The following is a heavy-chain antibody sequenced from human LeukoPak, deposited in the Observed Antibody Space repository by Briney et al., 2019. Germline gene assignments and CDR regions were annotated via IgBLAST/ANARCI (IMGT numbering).Heavy chain of an antibody. CDR1: GFTFSSYA. Sequence: PGGSLRLSCAASGFTFSSYAMNWVRQAPGKGLEWVSAISGSGNRAYYAGSVKGRFTISRDNSKNTLYLQMNSLTAEDTALYYCAKDETKYTNNWFPFDYWGQGTLVTVSS. V-gene: IGHV3-23*01. CDR2: ISGSGNRA. CDR3: AKDETKYTNNWFPFDY. J-gene: IGHJ4*02. D-gene: IGHD1-1*01.